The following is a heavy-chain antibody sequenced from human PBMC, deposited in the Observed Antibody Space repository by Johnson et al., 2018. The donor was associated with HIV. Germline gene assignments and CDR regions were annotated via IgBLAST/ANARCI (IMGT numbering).Heavy chain of an antibody. CDR1: GFTFRDHY. D-gene: IGHD5-18*01. CDR3: AKVGGYSYGES. CDR2: ISTSGSTI. J-gene: IGHJ3*01. Sequence: QVQLVESGGGLVKPGGPLRLSCAASGFTFRDHYMSWIRQAPGKGLEWVADISTSGSTIYYADSVKGRFTISRDNAKNSLYLQMNSLRAEDTALYYCAKVGGYSYGESWGQGTMVTVSS. V-gene: IGHV3-11*01.